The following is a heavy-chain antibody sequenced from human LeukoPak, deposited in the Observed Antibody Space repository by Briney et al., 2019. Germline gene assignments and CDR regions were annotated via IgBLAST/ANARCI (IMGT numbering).Heavy chain of an antibody. Sequence: GGSLRLSCVASGFTFSSYAMSWVRQAPGKGLEWVSAISGSGGSTYYADSVKGRFTISRDNSKNTLYLQMNSLRAEDTAVYYCAKGYDFWSGHFDIWGQGTMVTVSS. CDR1: GFTFSSYA. D-gene: IGHD3-3*01. J-gene: IGHJ3*02. CDR2: ISGSGGST. CDR3: AKGYDFWSGHFDI. V-gene: IGHV3-23*01.